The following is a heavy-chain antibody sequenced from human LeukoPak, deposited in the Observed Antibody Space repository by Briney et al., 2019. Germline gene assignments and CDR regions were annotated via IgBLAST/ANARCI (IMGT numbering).Heavy chain of an antibody. CDR1: GYTFTGYY. CDR2: INPNSGGT. J-gene: IGHJ5*02. Sequence: ASVKVSCKASGYTFTGYYMHWVRQAPGQGLEWMGRINPNSGGTNYAQKFQGRVTMTRDTSISTAYMELSRLRSDDTAVYYCARDGYTFGDNWFDPWGQGTLVTVSS. D-gene: IGHD5-18*01. CDR3: ARDGYTFGDNWFDP. V-gene: IGHV1-2*06.